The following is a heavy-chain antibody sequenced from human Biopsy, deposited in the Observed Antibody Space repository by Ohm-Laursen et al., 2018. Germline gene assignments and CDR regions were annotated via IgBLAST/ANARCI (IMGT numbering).Heavy chain of an antibody. Sequence: SVSLSLTCTVSGGSICSDYWSWIPQTPGQGLEWIGYIYYSGSTNYNPSLKSRVTISVDTSKNQFSLRLNSVTAADTAVYYCARATNSTGWPYYYFYGMDDWGQGTTVTVSS. V-gene: IGHV4-59*01. CDR2: IYYSGST. CDR3: ARATNSTGWPYYYFYGMDD. J-gene: IGHJ6*02. D-gene: IGHD2/OR15-2a*01. CDR1: GGSICSDY.